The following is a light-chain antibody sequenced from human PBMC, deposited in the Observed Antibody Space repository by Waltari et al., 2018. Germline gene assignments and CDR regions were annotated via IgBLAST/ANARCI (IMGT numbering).Light chain of an antibody. V-gene: IGKV3-11*01. CDR3: QQRSNWPT. Sequence: VLTPSPATLSLSPGERATLSCRASQSVSSYLAWYQQKPGQAPRLLIYDAANRATGIPARFSGSGSGTDFTLTISSLEPEDFAVYYCQQRSNWPTFGGGTKVEIK. CDR2: DAA. CDR1: QSVSSY. J-gene: IGKJ4*01.